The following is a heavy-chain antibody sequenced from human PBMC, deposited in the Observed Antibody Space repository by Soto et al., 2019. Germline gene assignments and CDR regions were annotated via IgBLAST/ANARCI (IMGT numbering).Heavy chain of an antibody. CDR3: ARGGVDTGPDYYYYGMDV. CDR2: ISSSSSYI. V-gene: IGHV3-21*01. CDR1: GFTFSSYS. J-gene: IGHJ6*02. D-gene: IGHD5-18*01. Sequence: EVQLVESGGGLVKPGGSLRLSCAASGFTFSSYSMNWVRQAPGKGLEWVSSISSSSSYIYYADSVKGRFTISRDNAKNSLYLQRNSLRAEDTAVYYCARGGVDTGPDYYYYGMDVWGQGTTVTVSS.